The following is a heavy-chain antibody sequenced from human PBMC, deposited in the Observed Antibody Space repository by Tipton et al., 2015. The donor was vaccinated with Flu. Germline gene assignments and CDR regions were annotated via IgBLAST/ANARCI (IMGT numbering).Heavy chain of an antibody. Sequence: TLSLTCNVSGDSITTGSHYWNWIRQPAGKGLEWIGRIYTSGSTTYNPSLTSRVTISLDASRNQFSLKLSSVTAADTAVYYCASKVANWGVWEPLDYWGHGTLVTVSS. J-gene: IGHJ4*01. D-gene: IGHD7-27*01. V-gene: IGHV4-61*02. CDR2: IYTSGST. CDR3: ASKVANWGVWEPLDY. CDR1: GDSITTGSHY.